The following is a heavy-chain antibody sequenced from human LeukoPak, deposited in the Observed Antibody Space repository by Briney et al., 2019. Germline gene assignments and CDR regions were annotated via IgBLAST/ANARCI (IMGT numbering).Heavy chain of an antibody. CDR3: ARDGTPFDS. CDR2: IKQDGSEK. Sequence: GASLRLSCAASGFTFRRYWMSWVRQPPGKGLEWVANIKQDGSEKYYVDSVRGRFTISRDNTKNSVYLQMSSLRAEDTAVYYCARDGTPFDSWGQGTLVTVSS. V-gene: IGHV3-7*01. J-gene: IGHJ4*02. CDR1: GFTFRRYW. D-gene: IGHD1-26*01.